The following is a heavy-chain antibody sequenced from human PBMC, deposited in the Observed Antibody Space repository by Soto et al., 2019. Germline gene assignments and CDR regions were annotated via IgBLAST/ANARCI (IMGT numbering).Heavy chain of an antibody. J-gene: IGHJ6*02. Sequence: GESLKISCKGSGYSFTSYWISWVRQMPGKGLEWMGRIDPSDSYTNYSPSFQGHVTISADKSISTAYLQWSSLKASDTAMYYCARPNTAMVPSYGMDVCGQGTTVTVSS. CDR2: IDPSDSYT. D-gene: IGHD5-18*01. V-gene: IGHV5-10-1*01. CDR3: ARPNTAMVPSYGMDV. CDR1: GYSFTSYW.